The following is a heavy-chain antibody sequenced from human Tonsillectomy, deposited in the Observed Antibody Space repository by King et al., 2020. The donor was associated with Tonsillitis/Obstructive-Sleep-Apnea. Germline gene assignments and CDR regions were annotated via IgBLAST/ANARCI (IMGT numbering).Heavy chain of an antibody. V-gene: IGHV4-59*01. D-gene: IGHD5-24*01. CDR3: AREGDGYNAVDY. J-gene: IGHJ4*02. CDR2: IYYSGST. CDR1: GGSISSYY. Sequence: VQLQESGPGLVKPSETLSLTCTVSGGSISSYYWSWIRQPPGKGLEWIGYIYYSGSTNYNPSLKSRVTISIDTSKNQFSLILTSVTAADTAVYYCAREGDGYNAVDYWGQGTLVTVSS.